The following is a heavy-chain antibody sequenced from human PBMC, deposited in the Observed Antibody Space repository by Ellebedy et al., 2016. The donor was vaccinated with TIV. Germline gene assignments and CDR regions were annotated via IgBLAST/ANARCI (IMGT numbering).Heavy chain of an antibody. CDR3: GRHPRATGDFDY. D-gene: IGHD1-1*01. CDR2: FFYSGTA. Sequence: MPSETLSLTCSVSYGSTSSSSYYWGWVRQPLGTGLMWIGSFFYSGTAFYNPALKSRVTVSVDTSKGQFSLKLGSVTAADTAVYFCGRHPRATGDFDYWGQGTLVTVSS. J-gene: IGHJ4*02. V-gene: IGHV4-39*01. CDR1: YGSTSSSSYY.